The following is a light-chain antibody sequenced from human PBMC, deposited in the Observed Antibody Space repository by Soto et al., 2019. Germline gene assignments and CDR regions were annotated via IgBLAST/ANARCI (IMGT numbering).Light chain of an antibody. J-gene: IGKJ1*01. Sequence: DIEMTQSPSSLSASVGDRVTITCRASQTISHYLNWYQHKPGKAPNLLIYDASTLQTGVPSRFSGSGSGTDFTLTISYLQSEDFGTYYCQQFYNYPRTFGQGTKVDIK. CDR1: QTISHY. CDR2: DAS. CDR3: QQFYNYPRT. V-gene: IGKV1-39*01.